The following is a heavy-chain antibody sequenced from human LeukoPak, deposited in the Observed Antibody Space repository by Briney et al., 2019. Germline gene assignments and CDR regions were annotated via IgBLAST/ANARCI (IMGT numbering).Heavy chain of an antibody. CDR1: GYSISSGYY. V-gene: IGHV4-38-2*02. D-gene: IGHD2-2*02. CDR2: IYYSGST. Sequence: PSETLSLTCTVSGYSISSGYYWGWIRQPPGKGLEWIGYIYYSGSTYYNPSLKSRVTISVDTSKNQFSLKLSSVTAADTAVYYCANHCSSTSCYTRGDDAFDIWGQGTMVTVSS. J-gene: IGHJ3*02. CDR3: ANHCSSTSCYTRGDDAFDI.